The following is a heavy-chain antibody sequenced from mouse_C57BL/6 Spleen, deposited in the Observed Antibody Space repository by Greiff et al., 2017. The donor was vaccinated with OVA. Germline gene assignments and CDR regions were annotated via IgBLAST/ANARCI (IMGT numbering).Heavy chain of an antibody. V-gene: IGHV1-39*01. CDR2: INPNYGTT. CDR3: ARGGEGFFDY. Sequence: VQLQQSGPELVKPGASVKISCKASGYSFTDYNMNWVKQSNGKSLEWIGVINPNYGTTSYKQKFKGKATLTVDQSSSTAYMQRNSVTAEDSAVYYCARGGEGFFDYWGQGTTLTVSS. D-gene: IGHD3-2*02. J-gene: IGHJ2*01. CDR1: GYSFTDYN.